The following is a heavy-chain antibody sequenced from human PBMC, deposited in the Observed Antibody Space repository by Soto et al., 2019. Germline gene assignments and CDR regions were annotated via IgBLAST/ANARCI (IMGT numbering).Heavy chain of an antibody. CDR1: GFTFSSYG. CDR3: ARSLPGQYDDGYDDMDV. Sequence: QVQLVESGGGVVQPGRSLRLSCAASGFTFSSYGMHWVRQAPGKGLEWVAVISNDGSNKYYADSVKGRFTISRDNSKNTLYLQMNSLRAEDTAVYYCARSLPGQYDDGYDDMDVWGQGTTFTVSS. CDR2: ISNDGSNK. V-gene: IGHV3-30*03. J-gene: IGHJ6*02. D-gene: IGHD3-22*01.